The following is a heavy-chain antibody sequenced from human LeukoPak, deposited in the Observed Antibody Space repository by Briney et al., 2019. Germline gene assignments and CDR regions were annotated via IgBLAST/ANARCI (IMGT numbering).Heavy chain of an antibody. CDR3: ARDFWSGTPDY. Sequence: PGVSLRLSCVASGFNFSRDSMNWVCQAPWKGLERVSYISSSSSTIYYADSVNGRFTISRDNAKNSLYLQMNCLRAEDTAVYYCARDFWSGTPDYWGQGTLVTVSS. D-gene: IGHD3-3*01. CDR1: GFNFSRDS. CDR2: ISSSSSTI. V-gene: IGHV3-48*01. J-gene: IGHJ4*02.